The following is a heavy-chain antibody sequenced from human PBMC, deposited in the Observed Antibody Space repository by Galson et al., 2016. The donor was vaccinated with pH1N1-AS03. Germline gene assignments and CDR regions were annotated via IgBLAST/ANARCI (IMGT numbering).Heavy chain of an antibody. Sequence: QSGAEVKKPGESLRTSCKASGYTLTTYSMHWVRQAPGQRPEWMGWINAGNGNAGYSRSFQGRVTITRDTSANIGYLEVISLIFEDTAVYYCTRDRQQRFDYWGQGTLVTVSS. CDR3: TRDRQQRFDY. D-gene: IGHD1-1*01. CDR2: INAGNGNA. J-gene: IGHJ4*02. V-gene: IGHV1-3*01. CDR1: GYTLTTYS.